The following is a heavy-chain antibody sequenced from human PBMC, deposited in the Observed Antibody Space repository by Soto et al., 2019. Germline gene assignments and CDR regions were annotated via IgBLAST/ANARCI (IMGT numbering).Heavy chain of an antibody. CDR1: GFTFGDYA. Sequence: GGSLRLSCTASGFTFGDYAMSWFRQAPGKGLEWVGFIRSKAYGGTTEYAASVKGRFTISRDDSKSIAYLQMNSLKTEDTAVYYCTSSGYSGYDRASYYYYYGMDVWGQGTTVTVSS. CDR2: IRSKAYGGTT. V-gene: IGHV3-49*03. CDR3: TSSGYSGYDRASYYYYYGMDV. D-gene: IGHD5-12*01. J-gene: IGHJ6*02.